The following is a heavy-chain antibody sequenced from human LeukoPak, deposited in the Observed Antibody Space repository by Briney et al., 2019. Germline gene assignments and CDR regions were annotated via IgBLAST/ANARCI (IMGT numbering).Heavy chain of an antibody. V-gene: IGHV3-11*06. CDR1: GFTFSDYY. CDR3: ARKYGSGSYSLDY. D-gene: IGHD3-10*01. J-gene: IGHJ4*02. CDR2: ISSSSSYT. Sequence: PGGSLRLSCAASGFTFSDYYMSWLRQAPGKGLEWVSYISSSSSYTNYADSVKGRFTISRDNAKNSLYLQMNSLRAEDTAVYYCARKYGSGSYSLDYWGQGTLSPSPQ.